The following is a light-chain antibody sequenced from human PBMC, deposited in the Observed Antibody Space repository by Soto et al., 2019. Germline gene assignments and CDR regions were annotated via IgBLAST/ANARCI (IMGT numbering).Light chain of an antibody. V-gene: IGKV3D-20*02. CDR1: QSVSSSY. Sequence: EIALTQSPATLSLSPGERATLSCRAIQSVSSSYLAWYQQKPGQAPRLLIYGASSRATGIPDRFSGSGSGTDFTLTISILEPEDFAVYYCQQYNNWPITFGQGTRLEIK. J-gene: IGKJ5*01. CDR3: QQYNNWPIT. CDR2: GAS.